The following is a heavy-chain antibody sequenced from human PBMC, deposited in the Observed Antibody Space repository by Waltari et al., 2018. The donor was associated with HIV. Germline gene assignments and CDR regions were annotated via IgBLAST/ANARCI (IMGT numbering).Heavy chain of an antibody. D-gene: IGHD6-13*01. CDR3: AGSSSWFDY. J-gene: IGHJ4*02. CDR1: GCTFSSYS. V-gene: IGHV3-21*01. CDR2: ISSSSSYI. Sequence: EVQLVESGGGLVKPGGSLRLSCAASGCTFSSYSMNWVRQAPGKGLELVSSISSSSSYIYYADSVKGRFTISRDNAKNSLYLQMNSLRAEDTAVYYCAGSSSWFDYWGQGTLVTVSS.